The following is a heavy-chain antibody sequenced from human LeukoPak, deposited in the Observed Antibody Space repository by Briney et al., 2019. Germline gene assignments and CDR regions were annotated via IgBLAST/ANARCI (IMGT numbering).Heavy chain of an antibody. J-gene: IGHJ4*02. CDR1: GFTFSSYW. V-gene: IGHV3-74*01. Sequence: GGSLRLSCAASGFTFSSYWMHWVRQAPGKGLVWVSRINSDGSSTSYADSVKGRFTISRDNAKNSLYLQMNSLRAEDTAVYYCARDGRWLQKSRYYFDYWGQGTLVTVSS. CDR2: INSDGSST. D-gene: IGHD5-24*01. CDR3: ARDGRWLQKSRYYFDY.